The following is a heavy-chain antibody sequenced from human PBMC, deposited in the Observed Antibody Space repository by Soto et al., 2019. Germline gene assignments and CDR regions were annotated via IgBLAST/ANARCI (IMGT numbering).Heavy chain of an antibody. V-gene: IGHV3-21*01. Sequence: EVQLVESGGGLVKPGESLRLSCTFTFSSYSLNWVRQAPGKGLEWVSSISSVSAYIKYADSVKGRFTISRDNANNLLYLRMRILRVDDSAVYYCTRDEGGSYDNCFSPWGQGTLVTVSS. J-gene: IGHJ5*02. D-gene: IGHD1-26*01. CDR3: TRDEGGSYDNCFSP. CDR2: ISSVSAYI. CDR1: TFSSYS.